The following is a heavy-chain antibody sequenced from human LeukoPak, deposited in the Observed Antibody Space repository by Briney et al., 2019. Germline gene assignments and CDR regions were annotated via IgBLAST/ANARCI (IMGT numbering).Heavy chain of an antibody. CDR3: ARHSSIAARPGDYFDY. J-gene: IGHJ4*02. D-gene: IGHD6-6*01. Sequence: PSETLSLTCTVSGGSISSGGYYWSWIRQPPGKGLEWIGSIYYSGSTYYNPSLKSRVTISVDTSKNQFSLKLSSVTAADTAVYYCARHSSIAARPGDYFDYWGQGTLVTVSS. CDR2: IYYSGST. V-gene: IGHV4-39*01. CDR1: GGSISSGGYY.